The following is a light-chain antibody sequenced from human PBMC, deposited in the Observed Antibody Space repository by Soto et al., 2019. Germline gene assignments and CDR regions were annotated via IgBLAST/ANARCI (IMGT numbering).Light chain of an antibody. V-gene: IGLV1-40*01. CDR1: SSNIGAGYD. Sequence: QSVPTQPPSVSGAPGQRVTISCTGSSSNIGAGYDVHWYQQLPGTAPKLLIYGNSNRPSGVPDRFSGSKSGTSASLAITGLQAEDEADYYCQSYDSSLSGRGVFGTGTKVTVL. J-gene: IGLJ1*01. CDR2: GNS. CDR3: QSYDSSLSGRGV.